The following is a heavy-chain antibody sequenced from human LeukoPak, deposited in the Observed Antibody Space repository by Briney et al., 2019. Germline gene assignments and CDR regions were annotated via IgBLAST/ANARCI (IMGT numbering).Heavy chain of an antibody. V-gene: IGHV4-59*01. Sequence: SETLSLTCTVSGGSISSYYWSWIRQPPGKGLEWIGYIYYSGSTNYNPSLKSRVTISVDTSKNQFSLKLSSVTAADTAVYYCARVPGGDYVRYYYYYMDVWGKGTTVTVSS. J-gene: IGHJ6*03. D-gene: IGHD4-17*01. CDR1: GGSISSYY. CDR3: ARVPGGDYVRYYYYYMDV. CDR2: IYYSGST.